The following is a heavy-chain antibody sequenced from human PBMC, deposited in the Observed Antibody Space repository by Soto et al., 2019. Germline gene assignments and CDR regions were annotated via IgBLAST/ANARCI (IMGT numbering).Heavy chain of an antibody. CDR3: ARQKGDYDFWCGYYKTHYYYCCMVV. CDR1: GYSFTSYW. D-gene: IGHD3-3*01. Sequence: PGESLKISCKGSGYSFTSYWIGWVRQMPGKGLEWMGIIYPGDSDTRYSPSFQGQVTISADKSISTAYLQWSSLKASDTAMYYCARQKGDYDFWCGYYKTHYYYCCMVVWGQGTTVTLFS. J-gene: IGHJ6*02. V-gene: IGHV5-51*01. CDR2: IYPGDSDT.